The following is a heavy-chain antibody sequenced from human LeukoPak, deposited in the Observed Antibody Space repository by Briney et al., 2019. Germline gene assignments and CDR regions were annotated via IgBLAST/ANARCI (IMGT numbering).Heavy chain of an antibody. CDR3: ARDKAARSNWFDP. Sequence: PSETLSPTCTVSGGSISSYYWSWFRQPPGKGLEWIGYIYYSGSTNYNPSLKSRVTISVDTSKNQFSLKLSSVTAADTAVYYCARDKAARSNWFDPWGQGTLVTVSS. CDR2: IYYSGST. CDR1: GGSISSYY. D-gene: IGHD6-6*01. V-gene: IGHV4-59*01. J-gene: IGHJ5*02.